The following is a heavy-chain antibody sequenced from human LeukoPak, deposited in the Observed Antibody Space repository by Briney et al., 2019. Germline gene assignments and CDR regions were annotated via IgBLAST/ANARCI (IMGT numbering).Heavy chain of an antibody. J-gene: IGHJ4*02. CDR1: GFTFSSYA. CDR2: VGGSGGDT. CDR3: AKRAPPGTAVGVPYYFDH. D-gene: IGHD6-19*01. V-gene: IGHV3-23*01. Sequence: PGGSLRLSCAASGFTFSSYAMSWFRQAPGTGLEWVSTVGGSGGDTFYADSVKGRFTISRDNSNNAVYLQMNSLRAEDTALYYCAKRAPPGTAVGVPYYFDHWGQGTLVTVSS.